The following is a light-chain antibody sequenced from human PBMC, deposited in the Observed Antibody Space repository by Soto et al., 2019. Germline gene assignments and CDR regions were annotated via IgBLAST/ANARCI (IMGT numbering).Light chain of an antibody. J-gene: IGKJ3*01. CDR3: HQHEPSPPT. Sequence: EIVLTQSPGTLSLSPGESGILSCRTSQTVNSPYLAWYQQKPGQAPRLLISGASTRATGIPDRFSGSGSGTEFTLTISRLESEDFAVYYCHQHEPSPPTFGPGTKVDVK. CDR1: QTVNSPY. CDR2: GAS. V-gene: IGKV3-20*01.